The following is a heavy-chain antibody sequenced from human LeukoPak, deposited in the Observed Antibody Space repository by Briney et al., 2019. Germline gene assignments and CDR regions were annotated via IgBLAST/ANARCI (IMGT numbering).Heavy chain of an antibody. Sequence: ASVKVSCKASGYTFTSYDINWVRQATGRGLEWMGWMNPNSGNTGYAQKFQGRVTITRNTSISTAYMELSSLRSEDTAVYYCARGRRFGELFGYYYYMDVWGKGTTVTVSS. D-gene: IGHD3-10*01. CDR2: MNPNSGNT. V-gene: IGHV1-8*03. CDR1: GYTFTSYD. J-gene: IGHJ6*03. CDR3: ARGRRFGELFGYYYYMDV.